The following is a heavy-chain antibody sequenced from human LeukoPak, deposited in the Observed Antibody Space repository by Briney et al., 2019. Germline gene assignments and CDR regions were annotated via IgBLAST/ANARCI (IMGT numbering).Heavy chain of an antibody. CDR3: AREYSSSWYNGAFDI. J-gene: IGHJ3*02. Sequence: ASVKVSCKASGYTFTGYYMHWVRQALGQGLEWMGRINPNSGGTNYAQKFQGRVTMTRDTSISTAYMELSRLRSDDTAVYYCAREYSSSWYNGAFDIWGQGTMVTVSS. CDR1: GYTFTGYY. V-gene: IGHV1-2*06. D-gene: IGHD6-13*01. CDR2: INPNSGGT.